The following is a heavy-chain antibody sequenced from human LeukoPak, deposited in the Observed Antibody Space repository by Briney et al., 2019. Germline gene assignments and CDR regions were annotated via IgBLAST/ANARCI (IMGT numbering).Heavy chain of an antibody. J-gene: IGHJ4*02. CDR1: GYSLTSYW. D-gene: IGHD1-26*01. CDR2: IYPGDSDT. V-gene: IGHV5-51*01. CDR3: ARRGSGTYFPYDY. Sequence: GESLKISCTASGYSLTSYWIGWVRPMPGKGLEWMGIIYPGDSDTRYSPSFQGQVTISVDKSISTAYLQWSSLKASDTAMYYCARRGSGTYFPYDYWGQGTLVTVSS.